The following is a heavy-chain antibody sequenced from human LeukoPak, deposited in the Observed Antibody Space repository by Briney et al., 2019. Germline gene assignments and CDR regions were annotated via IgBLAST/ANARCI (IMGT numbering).Heavy chain of an antibody. D-gene: IGHD6-13*01. CDR1: GFTFSSYS. Sequence: GGSLRLSCAASGFTFSSYSMTWVRQAPGQGLEWVSSISGSGGTTYHADSVKGRFTTSRDISKNTLYLQINSLRAEDTAAYYCAKSRASSGVAPAGYDYWGQGTLVTVSS. J-gene: IGHJ4*02. V-gene: IGHV3-23*01. CDR2: ISGSGGTT. CDR3: AKSRASSGVAPAGYDY.